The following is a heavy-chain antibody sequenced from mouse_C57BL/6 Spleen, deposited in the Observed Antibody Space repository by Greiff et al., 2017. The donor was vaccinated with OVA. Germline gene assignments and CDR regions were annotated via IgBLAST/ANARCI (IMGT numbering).Heavy chain of an antibody. Sequence: EVHLVESGGDLVKPGGSLKLSCAASGFTFSSYGMSWVRQTPDKRLEWVATISSGGSYTYYPDSVKGRFTISRDNAKNTLYLQMSSLKSEDTAMYYCARQGITTVVATDFDYWGQGTTLTVSS. CDR2: ISSGGSYT. CDR1: GFTFSSYG. CDR3: ARQGITTVVATDFDY. J-gene: IGHJ2*01. V-gene: IGHV5-6*01. D-gene: IGHD1-1*01.